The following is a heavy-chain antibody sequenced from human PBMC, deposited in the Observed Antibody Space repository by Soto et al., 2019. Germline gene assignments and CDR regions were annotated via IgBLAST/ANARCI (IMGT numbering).Heavy chain of an antibody. CDR1: GGSISMYY. J-gene: IGHJ4*02. V-gene: IGHV4-59*01. CDR3: ARYYGSGYDY. CDR2: IYYSGST. D-gene: IGHD3-10*01. Sequence: QVQLQESGPGLVKPSETLSLTCTVSGGSISMYYWSWIRQPPGKGLEWIGYIYYSGSTNYNPSLKSRITISVDTSKNQFSLKLSSVTAADTGVYYCARYYGSGYDYWGQGTLVTVSS.